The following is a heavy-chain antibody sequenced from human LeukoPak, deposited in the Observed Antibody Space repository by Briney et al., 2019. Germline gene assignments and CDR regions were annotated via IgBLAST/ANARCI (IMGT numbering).Heavy chain of an antibody. J-gene: IGHJ1*01. CDR1: GGSISSYY. Sequence: SGTLSLTCTVSGGSISSYYWSWIRQSPGKGLEWIGYIYYSGSTNYNPSLKSRVTISVDTSKNQFSLKLSSVTAADTAVYYCARGPMAAPEYFQHWGQGTLVTVSS. CDR2: IYYSGST. V-gene: IGHV4-59*01. CDR3: ARGPMAAPEYFQH. D-gene: IGHD6-6*01.